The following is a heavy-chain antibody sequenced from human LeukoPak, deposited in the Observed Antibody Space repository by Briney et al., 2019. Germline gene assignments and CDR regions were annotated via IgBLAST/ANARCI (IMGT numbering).Heavy chain of an antibody. CDR3: AKVSPGYPLLGIDY. CDR2: ITSNGDST. D-gene: IGHD3-9*01. Sequence: PGGSLRLSCAASGFTFSSYAMHWVRQAPGKGLEYVSAITSNGDSTYYANSVKGRFTISRDNSKNTLYLQMNSLRAEDTAVYYCAKVSPGYPLLGIDYWGQGTLVTVSS. CDR1: GFTFSSYA. V-gene: IGHV3-64*01. J-gene: IGHJ4*02.